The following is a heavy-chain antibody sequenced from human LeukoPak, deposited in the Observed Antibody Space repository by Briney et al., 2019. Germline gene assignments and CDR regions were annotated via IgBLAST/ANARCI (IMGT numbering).Heavy chain of an antibody. CDR1: GFTVRSNY. J-gene: IGHJ6*02. CDR2: IYSVGST. V-gene: IGHV3-53*01. Sequence: GGSLRLSCAASGFTVRSNYMSWVRQAPGKGLEWVSVIYSVGSTYYADSVKGRFTISRDNSKNTLYLQMNSLRAEDTAVYYCARPYCSGGSCPEDYYYYGMDVWGQGTTVTVSS. CDR3: ARPYCSGGSCPEDYYYYGMDV. D-gene: IGHD2-15*01.